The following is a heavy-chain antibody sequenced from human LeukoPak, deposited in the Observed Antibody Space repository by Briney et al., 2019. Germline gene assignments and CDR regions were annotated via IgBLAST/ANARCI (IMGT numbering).Heavy chain of an antibody. Sequence: SETLFLTCIVSDGSTITSSYYWGWIRQPPGEGLAWLGNRFYTGYTFYNPSLNTRVTISVHLSKSQFSLSLSSVTAADTAVYFCARTDSGRYSYFDYWGQGTLVTVSS. CDR2: RFYTGYT. CDR3: ARTDSGRYSYFDY. V-gene: IGHV4-39*01. CDR1: DGSTITSSYY. D-gene: IGHD1-26*01. J-gene: IGHJ4*02.